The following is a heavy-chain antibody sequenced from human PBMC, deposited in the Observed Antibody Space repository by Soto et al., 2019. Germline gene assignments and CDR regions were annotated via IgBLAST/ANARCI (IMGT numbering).Heavy chain of an antibody. CDR1: GFTFSSYG. CDR2: ISYDGSNK. D-gene: IGHD1-26*01. CDR3: AKDQGYGSGSPRHAFDI. V-gene: IGHV3-30*18. Sequence: QVQLVESGGGVVQPGRSLRLSCAASGFTFSSYGMHWVRQAPGKGLEWVAVISYDGSNKYYADSVKGRFTISRDNSKNTMNLQMNSLRAEDTAVYYWAKDQGYGSGSPRHAFDIWGQGTMVTVSS. J-gene: IGHJ3*02.